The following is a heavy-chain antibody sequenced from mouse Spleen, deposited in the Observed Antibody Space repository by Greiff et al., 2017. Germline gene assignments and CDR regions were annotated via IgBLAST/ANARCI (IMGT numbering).Heavy chain of an antibody. V-gene: IGHV1-76*01. CDR1: GYTFTDYY. Sequence: QVQLQQSGAELVRPGASVKLSCKASGYTFTDYYINWVKQRPGQGLEWIARIYPGSGNTYYNEKFKGKATLTAEKSSSTAYMQLSSLTSEDSAVYFCARENYGSSYSYFDYWGQGTTLTVSS. D-gene: IGHD1-1*01. CDR2: IYPGSGNT. CDR3: ARENYGSSYSYFDY. J-gene: IGHJ2*01.